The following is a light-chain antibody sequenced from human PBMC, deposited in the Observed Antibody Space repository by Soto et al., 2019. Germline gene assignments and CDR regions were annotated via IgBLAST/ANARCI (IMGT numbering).Light chain of an antibody. CDR2: GAS. CDR3: QQYDNWPPWT. J-gene: IGKJ1*01. CDR1: QSVSSN. V-gene: IGKV3-15*01. Sequence: EIVMTQSPATLSVSPGERATLSCRASQSVSSNLAWYQQKPGQAPRLLISGASTRATGIPARFSGGGSGTAFTLTISSLQSEDFAVYYCQQYDNWPPWTFGQGTKVDIK.